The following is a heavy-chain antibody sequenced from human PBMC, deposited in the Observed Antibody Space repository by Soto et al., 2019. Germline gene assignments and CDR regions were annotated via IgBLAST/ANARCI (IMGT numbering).Heavy chain of an antibody. Sequence: QVQLVQSGAEVKKPGYSVKVACKASGGTFSSYAISWVRQAPGQGLEWMGGIIPIFGTANYAQQFQGRVTITADESTSTASMELSSLRSEDTAVYYCARRGNRVAGTFDSWGQGTLVTVSS. D-gene: IGHD6-19*01. CDR3: ARRGNRVAGTFDS. CDR1: GGTFSSYA. CDR2: IIPIFGTA. V-gene: IGHV1-69*01. J-gene: IGHJ4*02.